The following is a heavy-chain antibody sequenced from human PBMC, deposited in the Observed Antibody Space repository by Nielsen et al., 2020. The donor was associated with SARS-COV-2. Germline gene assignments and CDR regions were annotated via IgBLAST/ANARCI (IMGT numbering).Heavy chain of an antibody. J-gene: IGHJ6*02. CDR2: INAGNGNT. Sequence: ASVKVSCKASGYTFTSYAMHWVRQAPGQRLEWMGWINAGNGNTKYSQKFQGRVTITRDTSASTAYMELSSLRSEDTAVYYCAYCSGGSCYYYYGMDVWGQGTTVTVSS. V-gene: IGHV1-3*01. D-gene: IGHD2-15*01. CDR3: AYCSGGSCYYYYGMDV. CDR1: GYTFTSYA.